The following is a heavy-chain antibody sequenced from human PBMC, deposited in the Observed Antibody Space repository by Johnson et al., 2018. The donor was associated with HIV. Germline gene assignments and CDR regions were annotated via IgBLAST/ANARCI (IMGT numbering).Heavy chain of an antibody. CDR1: GFTFSSHP. CDR3: ARDPSAGEQLDDAFDI. CDR2: IYSGGST. D-gene: IGHD6-6*01. J-gene: IGHJ3*02. V-gene: IGHV3-NL1*01. Sequence: QVQLVESGGGVVQPGRSLRLSCAASGFTFSSHPMHWVRQAPGKGLEWVSVIYSGGSTYYAGAVKDRFTISRDNSKNTRYLQMNSLRAEDTAVYYGARDPSAGEQLDDAFDIWGQGTMVTVSS.